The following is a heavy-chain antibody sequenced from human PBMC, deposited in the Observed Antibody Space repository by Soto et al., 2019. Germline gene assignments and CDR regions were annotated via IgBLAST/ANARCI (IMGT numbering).Heavy chain of an antibody. V-gene: IGHV3-53*01. Sequence: EVQLVESGGDLIQPGGSLRLSCAASGFTVTNSYMAWVRQAPGKGLEWVSVVYTSGRTYHADSVKGRFTVSRDISTNMFFLQMNKLSAEDMATYYCGRAGFERLYFDQWGRGTLVTVSS. CDR1: GFTVTNSY. CDR3: GRAGFERLYFDQ. D-gene: IGHD1-1*01. J-gene: IGHJ4*02. CDR2: VYTSGRT.